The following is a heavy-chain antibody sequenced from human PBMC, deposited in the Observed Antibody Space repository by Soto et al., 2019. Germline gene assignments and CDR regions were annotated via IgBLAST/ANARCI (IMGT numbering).Heavy chain of an antibody. CDR2: IYYSGST. Sequence: SETLSLTCTVSGGSISSYYWSWIRQPPGKGLEWIGYIYYSGSTNYNPSLKSRVTISVDTSKNQFSLRLSSVTAADTAVYYCARDGLRYYYYGMDVWGQGTTVTASS. CDR1: GGSISSYY. V-gene: IGHV4-59*01. J-gene: IGHJ6*02. D-gene: IGHD6-19*01. CDR3: ARDGLRYYYYGMDV.